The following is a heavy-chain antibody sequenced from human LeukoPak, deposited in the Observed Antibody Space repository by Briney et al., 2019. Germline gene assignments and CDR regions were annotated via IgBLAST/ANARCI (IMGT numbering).Heavy chain of an antibody. Sequence: GGSLRLSCAASGFSYSSYGFNWVRQAPGKGLEWVSSIGPTGTDTYHADSVKGRFTISRDNAKNSLYLQMDSLRAEDTAVYYCATESIGRHYDYWGQGTLLTVSS. CDR2: IGPTGTDT. CDR3: ATESIGRHYDY. D-gene: IGHD3-3*02. V-gene: IGHV3-21*01. CDR1: GFSYSSYG. J-gene: IGHJ4*02.